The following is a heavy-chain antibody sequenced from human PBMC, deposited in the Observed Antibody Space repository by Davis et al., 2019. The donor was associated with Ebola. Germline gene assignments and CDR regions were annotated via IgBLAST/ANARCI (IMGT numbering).Heavy chain of an antibody. J-gene: IGHJ6*02. Sequence: ASVKVSCKASGYTFTLYYMHWVRQAPGQGLEWMGIINPSVGSTTYAQKFQGRVTMTRDTSTSTVYMEVSSLRSEDTAVYYCARAYRRYGMDVWGQGTTVTVSS. V-gene: IGHV1-46*01. CDR1: GYTFTLYY. D-gene: IGHD4-11*01. CDR3: ARAYRRYGMDV. CDR2: INPSVGST.